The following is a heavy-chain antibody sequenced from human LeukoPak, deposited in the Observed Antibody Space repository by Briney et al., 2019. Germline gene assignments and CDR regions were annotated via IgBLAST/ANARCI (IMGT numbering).Heavy chain of an antibody. CDR2: ISSSGSTI. CDR1: GFTFSAYY. CDR3: ARDLCRSTSCSHFDY. Sequence: GGSLRLSCAASGFTFSAYYMSWIRQAPGKGLEWVSYISSSGSTIYYADSVKGRFTISRDNAKNSLYLQMNSLRAEDTAVYYCARDLCRSTSCSHFDYWGQGTLVTVSS. V-gene: IGHV3-11*04. J-gene: IGHJ4*02. D-gene: IGHD2-2*01.